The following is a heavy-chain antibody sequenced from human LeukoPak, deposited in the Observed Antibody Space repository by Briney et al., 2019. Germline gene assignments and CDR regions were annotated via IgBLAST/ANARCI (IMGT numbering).Heavy chain of an antibody. D-gene: IGHD6-19*01. CDR1: GFTFSSYW. J-gene: IGHJ5*02. CDR2: IKQDGSEK. V-gene: IGHV3-7*03. Sequence: GGSLRLSCAASGFTFSSYWMSWVRQAPGKGLEWVANIKQDGSEKYYVDAVKGRFTISRDNAKNSLYLQMNSLRAEDTAVYYCARVRAVAGKGWFDPWGQGTLVTVS. CDR3: ARVRAVAGKGWFDP.